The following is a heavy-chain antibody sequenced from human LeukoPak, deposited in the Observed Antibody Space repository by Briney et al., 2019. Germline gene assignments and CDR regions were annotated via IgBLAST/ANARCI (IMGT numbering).Heavy chain of an antibody. J-gene: IGHJ4*02. CDR1: GGSISSGGYY. CDR2: IYYSGST. Sequence: SQTLSLTCTVSGGSISSGGYYWSWIRQHPGKGLEWIGYIYYSGSTYYNPSLKSRVTISVDTSKSQFSLKLSSVTAADTAVYYCARGGYSYRHIKYYFDYWGQGTLVTVSS. D-gene: IGHD5-18*01. CDR3: ARGGYSYRHIKYYFDY. V-gene: IGHV4-31*03.